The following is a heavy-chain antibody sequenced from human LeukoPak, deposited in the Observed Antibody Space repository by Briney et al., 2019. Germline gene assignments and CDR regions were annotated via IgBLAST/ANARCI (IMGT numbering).Heavy chain of an antibody. J-gene: IGHJ4*02. CDR2: INGDGSST. CDR3: ARDGGYYFDY. CDR1: GFTFSSYW. V-gene: IGHV3-74*01. Sequence: GGSLRLSCAASGFTFSSYWMHWVRQDPGKGLVWVSRINGDGSSTSYADSVKGRFTISRDNSKNTLYLQRNSLRAEDTAVYYCARDGGYYFDYWGQGTLVTVSS. D-gene: IGHD3-16*01.